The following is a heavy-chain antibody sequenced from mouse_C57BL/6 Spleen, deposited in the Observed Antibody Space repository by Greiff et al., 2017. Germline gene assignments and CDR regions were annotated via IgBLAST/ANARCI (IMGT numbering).Heavy chain of an antibody. CDR2: INPNNGGT. D-gene: IGHD2-3*01. V-gene: IGHV1-26*01. J-gene: IGHJ3*01. CDR1: GYTFTDYY. CDR3: AGGLFPDGWFAY. Sequence: EVQLQQSGPELVKPGASVKISCKASGYTFTDYYMNWVKQSHGKSLEWIGDINPNNGGTSYNQKFKGKATLTVDKSSSTAYMELRSLTSEDSAVYYCAGGLFPDGWFAYWGQGTLVTVSA.